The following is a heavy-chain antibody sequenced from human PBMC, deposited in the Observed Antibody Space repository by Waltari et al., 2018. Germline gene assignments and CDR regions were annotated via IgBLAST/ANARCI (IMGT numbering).Heavy chain of an antibody. V-gene: IGHV3-23*01. CDR1: GFTFNKYA. CDR3: VRHQSVAGKAWFDP. Sequence: EVQLLESGGGLVQPGGSLRLSCAASGFTFNKYAMSWVRQAPGKGREWISGISGSGSSTYYADSVKGRFTISRDNLKNTINVQMDSLRVEDTAVYYCVRHQSVAGKAWFDPWGQGTLVSVSP. D-gene: IGHD6-19*01. CDR2: ISGSGSST. J-gene: IGHJ5*02.